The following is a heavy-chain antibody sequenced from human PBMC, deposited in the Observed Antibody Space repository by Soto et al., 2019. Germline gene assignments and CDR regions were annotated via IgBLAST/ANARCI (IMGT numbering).Heavy chain of an antibody. CDR2: IIPIFGTA. J-gene: IGHJ4*02. CDR3: ARDGRDYGGNFDY. V-gene: IGHV1-69*01. Sequence: QVQLVQSGAEVKKPGSSVKVSCKASGGTFSSYVIGWVRQAPGQGLEWMGGIIPIFGTANYAQKFQGRVTISADESTSTAYMELSSLRSEDTAVYYCARDGRDYGGNFDYWGQGTLVTVSS. CDR1: GGTFSSYV. D-gene: IGHD4-17*01.